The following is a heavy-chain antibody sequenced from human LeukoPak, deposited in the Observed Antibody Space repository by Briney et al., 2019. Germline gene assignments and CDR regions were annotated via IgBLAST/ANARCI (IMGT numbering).Heavy chain of an antibody. CDR3: ARDSSPGYSYGYHGY. J-gene: IGHJ4*02. D-gene: IGHD5-18*01. Sequence: GGSLRLSCAASGFTVSSNYMSWVRQAPGKGLEWVSVIYSGGSTYYADSVKGRFTISRDNSKNTLYLQMNSLRAEDTAVYYCARDSSPGYSYGYHGYWGQGTLVTVSS. CDR2: IYSGGST. CDR1: GFTVSSNY. V-gene: IGHV3-66*01.